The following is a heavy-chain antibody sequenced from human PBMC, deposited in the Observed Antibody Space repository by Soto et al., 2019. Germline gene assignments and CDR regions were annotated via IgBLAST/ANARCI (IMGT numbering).Heavy chain of an antibody. D-gene: IGHD5-18*01. J-gene: IGHJ4*02. CDR3: ARVGGTGGYTYGLDY. CDR2: IIPVFGTG. Sequence: ASVKVSCKASGGTFSSYATSWVRQAPGQGLEWMGGIIPVFGTGIYAQKFQGRVTITADKSTNTAYMELSSLRSEDTAVYFCARVGGTGGYTYGLDYWGQGTLVTVSS. V-gene: IGHV1-69*06. CDR1: GGTFSSYA.